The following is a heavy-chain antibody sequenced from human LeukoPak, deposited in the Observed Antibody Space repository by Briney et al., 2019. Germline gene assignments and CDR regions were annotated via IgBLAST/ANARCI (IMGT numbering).Heavy chain of an antibody. Sequence: ESLKISCSASGLTFSSYAMHWVRQAPGKGLEWIGNIHHSGSTNYHSSLKSRVTMSIDTSKNLFSLNLSSVTAADTAVYYCAGWVWTVSRVEYFENWGQGTLVTVSS. CDR1: GLTFSSYA. CDR3: AGWVWTVSRVEYFEN. V-gene: IGHV4-59*01. CDR2: IHHSGST. J-gene: IGHJ1*01. D-gene: IGHD3/OR15-3a*01.